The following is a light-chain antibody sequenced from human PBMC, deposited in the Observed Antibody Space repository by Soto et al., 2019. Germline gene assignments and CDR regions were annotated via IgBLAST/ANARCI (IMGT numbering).Light chain of an antibody. CDR1: QSVSSY. CDR2: DAS. J-gene: IGKJ4*01. CDR3: QQRSNSPLT. Sequence: IVLTQSPATLSLSPGERATLSCRASQSVSSYLAWYQQKPGQAPRLLIYDASNSATGIPARFSGSGSGTDFTRTISSLEPEDFAVYYCQQRSNSPLTFGGGTNVQIK. V-gene: IGKV3-11*01.